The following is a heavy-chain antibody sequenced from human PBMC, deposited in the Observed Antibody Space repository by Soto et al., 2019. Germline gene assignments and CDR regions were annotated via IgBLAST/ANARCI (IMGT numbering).Heavy chain of an antibody. J-gene: IGHJ6*02. D-gene: IGHD2-15*01. CDR2: IIPIFGTA. Sequence: QVQLVQSGAEVKKPGSSVKVSCKASGGTFSSYAISWVRQAPGQGLEWMGGIIPIFGTANYAQKFQGRVTITADESTSTAYMELSSLRSEDTAVYYCARDRGYCSGGSCYYYYGMDVLGQGTTVTVSS. V-gene: IGHV1-69*01. CDR3: ARDRGYCSGGSCYYYYGMDV. CDR1: GGTFSSYA.